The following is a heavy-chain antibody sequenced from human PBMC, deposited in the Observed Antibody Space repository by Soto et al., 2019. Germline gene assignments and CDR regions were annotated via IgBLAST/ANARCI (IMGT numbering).Heavy chain of an antibody. V-gene: IGHV1-69*01. Sequence: QVQLVQSGAEVKKPGSSVKVSCKASGGTFSSYAISWVRQAPGQGLEWMGGIIPIFGTANYAQKFQGRVTITADESTSTAYMELSRLRSEDTAVYYCARDRSQFTIFGVVTDYYYYGMDVWGQGTTVTVSS. CDR1: GGTFSSYA. D-gene: IGHD3-3*01. CDR2: IIPIFGTA. CDR3: ARDRSQFTIFGVVTDYYYYGMDV. J-gene: IGHJ6*02.